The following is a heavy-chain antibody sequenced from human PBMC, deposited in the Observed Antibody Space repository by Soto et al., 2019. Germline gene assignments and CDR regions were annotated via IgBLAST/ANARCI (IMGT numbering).Heavy chain of an antibody. V-gene: IGHV1-69*13. CDR1: GGTFSSYA. CDR2: IIPIFGTA. CDR3: ARVGDFWSVYYIRAYYFDY. Sequence: ASVKVSCKASGGTFSSYAISWVRQAPGQGLEWMGGIIPIFGTANYAQKFQGRVTITGDESISTAYMELSRLRSDDTAVYYCARVGDFWSVYYIRAYYFDYWGQGTLVTVSS. D-gene: IGHD3-3*01. J-gene: IGHJ4*02.